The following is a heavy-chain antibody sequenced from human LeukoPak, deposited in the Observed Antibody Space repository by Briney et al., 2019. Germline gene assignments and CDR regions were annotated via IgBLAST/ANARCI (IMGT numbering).Heavy chain of an antibody. Sequence: GGSLRLSCAASGFTFSSYSMNCGREAPGKGLEWVSSISSSSSYIYYADSVKGRFTISRDNAKNSLYLQMNSLRAEDTAVYYCARVLYSGYDSDYWGQGTLVTVSS. V-gene: IGHV3-21*01. CDR2: ISSSSSYI. D-gene: IGHD5-12*01. CDR1: GFTFSSYS. CDR3: ARVLYSGYDSDY. J-gene: IGHJ4*02.